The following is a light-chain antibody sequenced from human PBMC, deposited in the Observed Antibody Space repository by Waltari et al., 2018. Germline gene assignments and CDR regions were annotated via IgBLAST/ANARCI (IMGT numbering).Light chain of an antibody. CDR3: QAWDSSTEV. CDR1: KLGDKY. CDR2: QDS. J-gene: IGLJ2*01. Sequence: SYELTQPPSVSVSPGQTASITCSGDKLGDKYACWYQQKPGRSPVLVIYQDSKRPSGNPERFSGSNSGNTATLTISGTQAMDEADYYCQAWDSSTEVFGGGTKLTVL. V-gene: IGLV3-1*01.